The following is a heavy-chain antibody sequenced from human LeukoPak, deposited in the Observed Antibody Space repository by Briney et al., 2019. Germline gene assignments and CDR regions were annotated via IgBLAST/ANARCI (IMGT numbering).Heavy chain of an antibody. CDR3: ARRYNWKARGLYNWFGP. J-gene: IGHJ5*02. D-gene: IGHD1-20*01. CDR2: IYYSGST. Sequence: SETLSLTCTVSGGSISSSSYYWGWIRQPPGKGLEWIGSIYYSGSTYYNPSLKSRVTISVDTSKNQFSLKLSSVTAADTAVYYCARRYNWKARGLYNWFGPWGQGTLVTVSS. CDR1: GGSISSSSYY. V-gene: IGHV4-39*01.